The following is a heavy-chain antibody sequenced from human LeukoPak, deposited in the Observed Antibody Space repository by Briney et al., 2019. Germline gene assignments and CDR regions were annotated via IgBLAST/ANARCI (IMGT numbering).Heavy chain of an antibody. CDR1: GGSISSSSYY. D-gene: IGHD3-22*01. Sequence: SETLSLTCTVSGGSISSSSYYWGWIRQPPGKGLEWIGSIYYSGSTYYNPSLKSRVTISVDTSKNQFSLKLSSVTAADTAVYYCARQKAITMIVVVPDAFDIWGQGTMVTISS. CDR3: ARQKAITMIVVVPDAFDI. J-gene: IGHJ3*02. V-gene: IGHV4-39*01. CDR2: IYYSGST.